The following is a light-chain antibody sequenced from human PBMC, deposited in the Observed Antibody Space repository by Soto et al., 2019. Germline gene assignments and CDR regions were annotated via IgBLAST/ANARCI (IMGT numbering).Light chain of an antibody. Sequence: PGESATLSCSASQTVSRDFLAWYQQKPGQAPKLLIYGASTRATGVPDRFGGTGSGTDFTLTISGLEPDDFAVYYCQKYATSPVTFGKGTKLDIK. CDR2: GAS. CDR3: QKYATSPVT. V-gene: IGKV3-20*01. J-gene: IGKJ2*01. CDR1: QTVSRDF.